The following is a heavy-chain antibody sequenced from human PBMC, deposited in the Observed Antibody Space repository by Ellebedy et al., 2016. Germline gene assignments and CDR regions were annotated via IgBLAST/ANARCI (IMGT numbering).Heavy chain of an antibody. CDR2: VNTFSGNT. CDR1: GYTFTTFS. J-gene: IGHJ6*02. CDR3: ARDEGWYYYYGMDV. Sequence: ASVKVSXXASGYTFTTFSITWVRQVPGQGLEWMGFVNTFSGNTKFAQKFQGRVSMTTDSSTHTAYMDLRSLRSDDTAMYYCARDEGWYYYYGMDVWGQGTTVTVSS. V-gene: IGHV1-18*04. D-gene: IGHD6-19*01.